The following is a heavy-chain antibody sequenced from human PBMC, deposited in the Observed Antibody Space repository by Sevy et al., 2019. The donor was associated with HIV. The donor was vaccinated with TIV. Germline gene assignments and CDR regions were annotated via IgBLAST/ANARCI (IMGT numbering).Heavy chain of an antibody. J-gene: IGHJ3*02. Sequence: GGSLRLSCAASGFTFSSYSMTWVRQAPGKGLEWVSYISGSGSTIYYADSVKGRFTISRDNAKNPLYLQMNSLRDEDTAVYYCAIDRRVCHDALDIWGQGTMVTVSS. D-gene: IGHD2-8*01. CDR1: GFTFSSYS. CDR3: AIDRRVCHDALDI. V-gene: IGHV3-48*02. CDR2: ISGSGSTI.